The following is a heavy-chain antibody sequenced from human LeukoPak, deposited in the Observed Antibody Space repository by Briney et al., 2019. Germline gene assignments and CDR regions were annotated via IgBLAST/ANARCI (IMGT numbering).Heavy chain of an antibody. CDR1: GFSFTNYA. CDR3: AKGAQFDFWSGYTLEYFDV. CDR2: ISASGTTT. Sequence: GGSLRLSCAASGFSFTNYAMNWVRQAPGKVLEWVSFISASGTTTHYSDSVKGRFTISRDNSKNTLFLQINSLRAEDTAAYYCAKGAQFDFWSGYTLEYFDVWGKGTLVTVSS. J-gene: IGHJ4*02. V-gene: IGHV3-23*01. D-gene: IGHD3-3*01.